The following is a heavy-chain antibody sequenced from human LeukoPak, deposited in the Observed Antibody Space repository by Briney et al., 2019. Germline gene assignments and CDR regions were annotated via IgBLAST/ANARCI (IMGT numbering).Heavy chain of an antibody. D-gene: IGHD2-2*02. CDR3: ARESIVAVPTAISRAFDI. CDR2: IYHSGST. J-gene: IGHJ3*02. CDR1: GGSISSGGYY. Sequence: SETLSLTCTVSGGSISSGGYYWSWIRQPPGKGLEWIGYIYHSGSTYHNPSLKSRVTISVDRSKNQFSLKLSSVTAADTAVYYCARESIVAVPTAISRAFDIWGQGTMVTVSS. V-gene: IGHV4-30-2*01.